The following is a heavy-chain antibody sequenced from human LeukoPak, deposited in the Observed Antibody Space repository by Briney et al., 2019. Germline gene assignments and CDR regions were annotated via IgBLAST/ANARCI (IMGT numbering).Heavy chain of an antibody. CDR1: GYTFTSYG. D-gene: IGHD3-10*01. CDR2: ISAYNGNT. Sequence: ASVKVSCKASGYTFTSYGISWVRQAPGQGLEWMGWISAYNGNTNYAQKLQGRVTMTTDTSTSTAYMELRSLRSDDTAVYYCARGYGSGSLTASFDYWGQGTLVTVSS. J-gene: IGHJ4*02. V-gene: IGHV1-18*01. CDR3: ARGYGSGSLTASFDY.